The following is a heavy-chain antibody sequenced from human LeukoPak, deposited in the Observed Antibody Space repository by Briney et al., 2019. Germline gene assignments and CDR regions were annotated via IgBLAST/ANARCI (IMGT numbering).Heavy chain of an antibody. CDR2: ISDRGST. CDR3: ARDVCSSGTCYLDY. D-gene: IGHD2-2*01. Sequence: SETLSLTCSVSGDSMSNYYWTWIRQPPGKALESIGYISDRGSTYYSPSLKSRATISADTSKNQISLKLTSVTAADTAVYYCARDVCSSGTCYLDYWGRGTLVSVSS. J-gene: IGHJ4*02. V-gene: IGHV4-59*01. CDR1: GDSMSNYY.